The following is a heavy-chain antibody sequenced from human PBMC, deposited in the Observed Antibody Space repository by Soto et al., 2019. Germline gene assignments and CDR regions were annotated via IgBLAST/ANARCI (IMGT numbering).Heavy chain of an antibody. Sequence: GGSQRLSCAASGFTFSSYAMSWVRQAPGKGLEWVSAISGSGGSTYYADSVKGRFTISRDNSKNTLYLQMNSLRAEDTAVYYCAKVSDFWSGYYIGLHPPGPRQDVWGQGTTVTVSS. J-gene: IGHJ6*02. CDR3: AKVSDFWSGYYIGLHPPGPRQDV. CDR2: ISGSGGST. V-gene: IGHV3-23*01. D-gene: IGHD3-3*01. CDR1: GFTFSSYA.